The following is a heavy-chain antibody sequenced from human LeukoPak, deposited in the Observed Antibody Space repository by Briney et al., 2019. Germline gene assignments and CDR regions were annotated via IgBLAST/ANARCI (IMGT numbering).Heavy chain of an antibody. CDR2: IYFTGTA. CDR3: ARKDGDY. CDR1: GISLSPFH. V-gene: IGHV4-4*07. Sequence: PSETLSLTCTVSGISLSPFHWTWFRQPAGKRLEWIGLIYFTGTATLNPSLRSRVAMSVDLAKNQLFLKLASMTAADTAMYYCARKDGDYWGQGTLVSVSS. J-gene: IGHJ4*02.